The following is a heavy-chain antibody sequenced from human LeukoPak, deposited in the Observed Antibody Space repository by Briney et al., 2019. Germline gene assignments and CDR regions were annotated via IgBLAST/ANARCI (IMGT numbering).Heavy chain of an antibody. CDR1: GFTFSNYG. D-gene: IGHD3-16*01. Sequence: GGSLTLSCAASGFTFSNYGMHWVRQAPGKGLEWVVFMRHDGSDKYYADSVKGRFTISRDNSMNTLYLQMNSLRAEDTAVYSCAKDQMSHAYYYYMDVWGKGTTVIVSS. CDR3: AKDQMSHAYYYYMDV. V-gene: IGHV3-30*02. CDR2: MRHDGSDK. J-gene: IGHJ6*03.